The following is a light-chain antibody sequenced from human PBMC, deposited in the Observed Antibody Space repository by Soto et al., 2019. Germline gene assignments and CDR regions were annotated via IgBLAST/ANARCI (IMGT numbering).Light chain of an antibody. Sequence: ESVLTQSPGTLSLSPGERATLSCRASQSVSSSYLAWYQQKPGQAPRLLVYATSYRATGIPDRFSGGGSGTDFTLTISRLEPEYVAVYYCQKYGSSITFGGGTKVDIK. J-gene: IGKJ4*01. V-gene: IGKV3-20*01. CDR1: QSVSSSY. CDR2: ATS. CDR3: QKYGSSIT.